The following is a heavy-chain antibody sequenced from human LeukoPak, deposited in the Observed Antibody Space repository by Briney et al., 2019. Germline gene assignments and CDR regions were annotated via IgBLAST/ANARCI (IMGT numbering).Heavy chain of an antibody. J-gene: IGHJ4*02. CDR2: ISSSGSTI. CDR1: GFTFSTYW. D-gene: IGHD3-16*01. V-gene: IGHV3-48*04. Sequence: PGGSLRLSCAASGFTFSTYWMHWVRQTPGKGLEWVSYISSSGSTIYYADSVKGRFTISRDNAKNSLYLQMNSLRAEDTAVYYCARDGSGIGWSLGYWGQGTLVTVSS. CDR3: ARDGSGIGWSLGY.